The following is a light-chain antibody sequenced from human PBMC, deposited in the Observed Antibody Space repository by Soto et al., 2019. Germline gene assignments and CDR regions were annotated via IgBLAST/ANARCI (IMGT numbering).Light chain of an antibody. CDR3: SSYTDSSTRV. J-gene: IGLJ1*01. CDR2: QVT. Sequence: QSALTQPASVSGSPGQSITISCTGTSSDLAIYNYVSWYQQQPGKAPKLMIYQVTNRPSGVSNRFSGSRSGNTASLTISGLQAEDEADYYCSSYTDSSTRVFGPGTKLTVL. CDR1: SSDLAIYNY. V-gene: IGLV2-14*01.